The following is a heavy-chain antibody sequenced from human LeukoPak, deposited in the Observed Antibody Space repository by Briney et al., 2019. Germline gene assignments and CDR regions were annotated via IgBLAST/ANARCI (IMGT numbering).Heavy chain of an antibody. D-gene: IGHD6-13*01. CDR1: GGSISSYY. CDR2: IYYSGST. CDR3: ASRVAASGRRDY. J-gene: IGHJ4*02. V-gene: IGHV4-59*08. Sequence: PSETLSLTCTVSGGSISSYYWSWIRQPPGKGLEWIGYIYYSGSTNYNPSLKSRVTISVDTSKNQFSLKLSSVTAADTAVYYCASRVAASGRRDYWGQGTLVTVSS.